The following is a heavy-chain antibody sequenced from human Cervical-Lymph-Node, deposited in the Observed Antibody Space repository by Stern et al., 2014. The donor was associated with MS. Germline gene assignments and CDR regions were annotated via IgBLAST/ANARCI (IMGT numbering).Heavy chain of an antibody. J-gene: IGHJ4*02. CDR1: GYRFTTFS. D-gene: IGHD2-15*01. CDR2: INTGKGNT. CDR3: ARDPDVLGYCHGASCRLDY. V-gene: IGHV1-3*04. Sequence: QVQLVQSGAEVKRPGASVKLSCKTSGYRFTTFSIHWVRQAPGQSLEWMGRINTGKGNTRYSENFQGRVTIYRDTSATTAFMELTNLRSEDTAVYYCARDPDVLGYCHGASCRLDYWGQGALITVSS.